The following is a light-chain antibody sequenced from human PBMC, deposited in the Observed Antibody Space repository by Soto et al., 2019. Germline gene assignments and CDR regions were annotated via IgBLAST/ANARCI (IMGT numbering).Light chain of an antibody. J-gene: IGKJ1*01. V-gene: IGKV3-20*01. CDR3: QQYDTSWT. CDR1: QNISSSY. Sequence: EIVLKQSPGTLSLFPGERATLSCRASQNISSSYLAWYQQKPGQAPRLLISGASSRATGIPHRFSASGSGTDFTLTISRLEPEDFALYYCQQYDTSWTFGHGTKVEIK. CDR2: GAS.